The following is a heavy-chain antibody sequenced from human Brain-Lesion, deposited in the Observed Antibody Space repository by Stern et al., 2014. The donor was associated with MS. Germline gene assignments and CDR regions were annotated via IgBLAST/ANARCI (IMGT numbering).Heavy chain of an antibody. CDR1: GGSMNSRPYY. CDR2: IYISGST. J-gene: IGHJ4*02. D-gene: IGHD3/OR15-3a*01. V-gene: IGHV4-61*02. CDR3: AREGETSDFFPFDY. Sequence: QVQLQESGPGLVKPSQTLSLTCTVSGGSMNSRPYYWNWLRQPAGKALEWIGRIYISGSTNYNPSLESRVTISIDTSKNQLSLKRGSVTAADTAVYYCAREGETSDFFPFDYWGQGAQVIVSS.